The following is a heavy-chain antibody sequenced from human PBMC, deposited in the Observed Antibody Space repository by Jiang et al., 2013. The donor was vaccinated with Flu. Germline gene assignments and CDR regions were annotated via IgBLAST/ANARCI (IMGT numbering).Heavy chain of an antibody. V-gene: IGHV1-46*01. J-gene: IGHJ5*02. CDR1: GYTFTSYY. CDR2: INPSGGST. D-gene: IGHD3-22*01. CDR3: ARLLQVMGYWFDP. Sequence: SCKASGYTFTSYYMHWVRQAPGQGLEWMGIINPSGGSTSYAQKFQGRVTMTRDTSTSTVYMELSSLRSEDTAVYYCARLLQVMGYWFDPWGQGTLVTVSS.